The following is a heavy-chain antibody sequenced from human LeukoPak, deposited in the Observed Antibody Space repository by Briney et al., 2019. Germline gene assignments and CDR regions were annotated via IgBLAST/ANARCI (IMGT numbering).Heavy chain of an antibody. J-gene: IGHJ4*02. D-gene: IGHD6-25*01. Sequence: ASVTVSCKASGYTFTNYHINWVRQATGQGLEWIEWMNPNNGDSGYAQKFQGRVTITRDTSISTSYMELRSLRSDDTAVYFCARTTSFTASGYDYWGQGTLVTVSS. CDR2: MNPNNGDS. CDR1: GYTFTNYH. CDR3: ARTTSFTASGYDY. V-gene: IGHV1-8*03.